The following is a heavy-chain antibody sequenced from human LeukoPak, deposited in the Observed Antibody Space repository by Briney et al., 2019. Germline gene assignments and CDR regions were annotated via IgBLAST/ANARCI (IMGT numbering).Heavy chain of an antibody. J-gene: IGHJ4*02. CDR1: GYTFTSYG. Sequence: ASVKVSCKASGYTFTSYGISWVRQAPGQGLEWMGWISAYNGNTNYAQKLQGRVTMTTDTSTSTAYMELRSLRSDDTAVYYCASTASGLGELDYWGQGTLVTVSS. V-gene: IGHV1-18*01. CDR3: ASTASGLGELDY. D-gene: IGHD6-19*01. CDR2: ISAYNGNT.